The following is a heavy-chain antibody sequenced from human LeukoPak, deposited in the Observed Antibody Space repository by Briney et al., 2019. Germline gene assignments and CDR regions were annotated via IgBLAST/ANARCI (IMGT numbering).Heavy chain of an antibody. CDR3: ARVNEAYCGGDCYSWVGWFDP. V-gene: IGHV1-2*02. CDR2: INPNSGGT. D-gene: IGHD2-21*02. J-gene: IGHJ5*02. Sequence: GASVKVSCKASGYTFTGYYTHWVRQAPGQGLEWMGWINPNSGGTNYAQKFQGRVTMTRDTSISTAYMELSRLRSDDTAVYYCARVNEAYCGGDCYSWVGWFDPWGQGTLVTVSS. CDR1: GYTFTGYY.